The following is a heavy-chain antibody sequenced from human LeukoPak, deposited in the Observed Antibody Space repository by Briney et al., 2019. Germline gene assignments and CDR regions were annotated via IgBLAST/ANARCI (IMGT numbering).Heavy chain of an antibody. CDR1: GGSISSYY. V-gene: IGHV4-59*08. Sequence: SETLSLTCTVSGGSISSYYWSWIRQPPGKGLEWIGYIYYSGSTNYNPSLRSRVTISVDTSKNQFSLKLSSVTAADTAVYYCARRRDGYNYRGAFDIWGQGTMVTVSS. CDR3: ARRRDGYNYRGAFDI. D-gene: IGHD5-24*01. J-gene: IGHJ3*02. CDR2: IYYSGST.